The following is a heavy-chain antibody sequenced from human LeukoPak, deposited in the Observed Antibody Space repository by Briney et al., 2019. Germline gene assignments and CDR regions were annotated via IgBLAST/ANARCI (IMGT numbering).Heavy chain of an antibody. CDR2: ISGSGGST. D-gene: IGHD2-15*01. J-gene: IGHJ5*02. V-gene: IGHV3-23*01. CDR3: AKDGGDIVVVVAADGINWFDP. Sequence: GGSLRLSCAASGFTFGSYAMSWVRQAPGKGLEWVSAISGSGGSTYYADSVIGRFTISRDNSKNTLYLQMNSLRAEGTAVYYCAKDGGDIVVVVAADGINWFDPWGQGTLVTVSS. CDR1: GFTFGSYA.